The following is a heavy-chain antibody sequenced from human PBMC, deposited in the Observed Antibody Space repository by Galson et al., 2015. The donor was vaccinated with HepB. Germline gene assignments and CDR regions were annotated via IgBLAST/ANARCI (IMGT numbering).Heavy chain of an antibody. CDR3: ARSFDPYSSGWPYFDY. V-gene: IGHV1-18*04. Sequence: SVKVSCKASGYTFTSYGISWVRQAPGQGLEWMGWISAYNGNTNYAQKLQGRVTMTTDTSTSTAYMELRSLRSDDTAVYYCARSFDPYSSGWPYFDYWGQGTLVTVSS. CDR2: ISAYNGNT. D-gene: IGHD6-19*01. CDR1: GYTFTSYG. J-gene: IGHJ4*02.